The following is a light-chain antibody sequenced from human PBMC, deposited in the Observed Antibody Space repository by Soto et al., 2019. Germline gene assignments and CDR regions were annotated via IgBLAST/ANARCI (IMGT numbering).Light chain of an antibody. V-gene: IGKV3-20*01. CDR1: QSVSSSY. CDR3: QQYGSSPLT. Sequence: EIVLTQSPGTLSLSPGERATLSCRASQSVSSSYLAWYQQKPGQAPRLLIYGASSRATGIPDRFSGSGSGTDFTLTITRMETEAFAAYSCQQYGSSPLTFGGGTKVDIK. CDR2: GAS. J-gene: IGKJ4*01.